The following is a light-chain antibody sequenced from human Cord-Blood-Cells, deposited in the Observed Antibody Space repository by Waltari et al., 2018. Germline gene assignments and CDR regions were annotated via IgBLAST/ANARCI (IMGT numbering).Light chain of an antibody. V-gene: IGKV3-11*01. Sequence: EIVLTQSPATLSLSPGERATLSCRASQSVSSYLAWYQQKTGQAPRILIYDASNRATGIPARFSGSGSGIDFTLTISSLEPEDFAVYYCQQRSNWPPWTFGQGTKVEIK. CDR1: QSVSSY. CDR3: QQRSNWPPWT. J-gene: IGKJ1*01. CDR2: DAS.